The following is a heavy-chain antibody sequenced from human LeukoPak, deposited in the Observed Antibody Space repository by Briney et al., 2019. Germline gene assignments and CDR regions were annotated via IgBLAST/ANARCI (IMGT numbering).Heavy chain of an antibody. J-gene: IGHJ4*02. V-gene: IGHV5-51*01. CDR2: IYPGDSDT. CDR1: GYSFTSYW. D-gene: IGHD1-26*01. Sequence: GESLQNSCKGSGYSFTSYWIGWVRQMPGKGLEWMGSIYPGDSDTRYSPSFQGQVTISADKSISTAYLQWSSLKASDTAMYYCARIGSSGSNFFDYWGQGTLVTVSS. CDR3: ARIGSSGSNFFDY.